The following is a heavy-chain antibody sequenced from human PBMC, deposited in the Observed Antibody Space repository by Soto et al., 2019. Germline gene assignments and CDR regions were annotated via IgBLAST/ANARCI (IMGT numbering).Heavy chain of an antibody. Sequence: PSETLSLTCTVSGGSISSGDYSWSWVRQSPGKGLEWIGHIYNSGITYYNPSLKSRVVISIDTSRHQFSLRLNSLTAADRAVYFCARGVTVFGLVSRFWFDPWGQGTVVTVSS. J-gene: IGHJ5*02. CDR2: IYNSGIT. V-gene: IGHV4-30-4*01. CDR1: GGSISSGDYS. D-gene: IGHD3-3*01. CDR3: ARGVTVFGLVSRFWFDP.